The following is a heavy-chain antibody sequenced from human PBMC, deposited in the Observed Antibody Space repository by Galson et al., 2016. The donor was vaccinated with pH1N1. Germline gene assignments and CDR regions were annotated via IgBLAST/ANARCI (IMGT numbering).Heavy chain of an antibody. D-gene: IGHD4-17*01. J-gene: IGHJ4*02. CDR1: GGSVSSHY. V-gene: IGHV4-59*02. CDR2: IYYSGST. Sequence: TLSLTCTVSGGSVSSHYWSWIRQPPGKGLEWIGYIYYSGSTNYNPSLKSRVTISVDTSKNQFSLKLSSVTAADTAVYYCARGRVTTEFLEAYFDYWGQGTLVTVSS. CDR3: ARGRVTTEFLEAYFDY.